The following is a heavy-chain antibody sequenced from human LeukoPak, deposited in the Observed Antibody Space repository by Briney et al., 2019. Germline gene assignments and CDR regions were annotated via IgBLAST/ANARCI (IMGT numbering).Heavy chain of an antibody. CDR2: FDPEDGET. D-gene: IGHD5-24*01. J-gene: IGHJ5*01. Sequence: ASVKVSCKVSGYTLTELSMHWVRQAPGKGLEWMGGFDPEDGETIYAQKFQGRVTMTEDTSTDTAYMELSSLRSEDTAIYYCAREEMATIQSTGIFSGVHNWFEFWGQGTLVTVSS. CDR1: GYTLTELS. V-gene: IGHV1-24*01. CDR3: AREEMATIQSTGIFSGVHNWFEF.